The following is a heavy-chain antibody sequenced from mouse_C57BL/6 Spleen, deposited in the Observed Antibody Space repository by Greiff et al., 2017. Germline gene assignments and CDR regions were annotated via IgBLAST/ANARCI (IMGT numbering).Heavy chain of an antibody. D-gene: IGHD2-13*01. CDR1: GYTFTSYW. Sequence: QVQLQQPGAELVMPGASVKLSCKASGYTFTSYWMHWVKQRPGQGLEWIGEIDPSDSYTNYNQKFKGKSTLTVDKSSSTAYMQLSSLTSVDSAVYYCAIYCRDYGEFAYWGQGTLVTVSA. V-gene: IGHV1-69*01. CDR3: AIYCRDYGEFAY. J-gene: IGHJ3*01. CDR2: IDPSDSYT.